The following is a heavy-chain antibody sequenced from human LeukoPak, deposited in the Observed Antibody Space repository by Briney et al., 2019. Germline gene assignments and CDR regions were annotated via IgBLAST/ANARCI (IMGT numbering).Heavy chain of an antibody. D-gene: IGHD6-13*01. CDR3: ARGEAGNSSPEVDY. Sequence: ASVKVSCKASGYTFTGYYMHWVRQAPGQGLEWMGIINPSGGSTNYARKLQGRVTMTRDMSTNTVYMELSSLRSEDTAVYYCARGEAGNSSPEVDYWGQGTLVTVSS. V-gene: IGHV1-46*01. CDR1: GYTFTGYY. CDR2: INPSGGST. J-gene: IGHJ4*02.